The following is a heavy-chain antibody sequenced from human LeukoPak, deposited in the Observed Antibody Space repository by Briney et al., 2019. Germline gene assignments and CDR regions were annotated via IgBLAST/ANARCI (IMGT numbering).Heavy chain of an antibody. D-gene: IGHD3-3*01. V-gene: IGHV3-7*01. CDR3: ARGPHNYDFWSGYRYFDY. Sequence: GGSLRLSCAASGFTFSSYWMSWVRQAPGKGLEWVANIKQDGSEKYYVDSVKGRFTISRDNAKNSLYLQMNSLRAEDTAVYYCARGPHNYDFWSGYRYFDYWGQGTLVTVSS. CDR1: GFTFSSYW. CDR2: IKQDGSEK. J-gene: IGHJ4*02.